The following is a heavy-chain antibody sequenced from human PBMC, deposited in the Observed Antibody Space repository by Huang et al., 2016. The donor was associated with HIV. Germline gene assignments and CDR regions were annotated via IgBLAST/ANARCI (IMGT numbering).Heavy chain of an antibody. V-gene: IGHV4-59*01. J-gene: IGHJ2*01. CDR2: IHYRGST. D-gene: IGHD3-22*01. Sequence: QVQLQESGPGLVKPSETLSLTCTFPGGSINSYYWSWIRQPPGTGLECIGYIHYRGSTLYNPYLKIRVTISVDTSKNQFSLKLSSVTAADTAMYYCARNYYDNVDWYFDLWGRGTLVTVSS. CDR3: ARNYYDNVDWYFDL. CDR1: GGSINSYY.